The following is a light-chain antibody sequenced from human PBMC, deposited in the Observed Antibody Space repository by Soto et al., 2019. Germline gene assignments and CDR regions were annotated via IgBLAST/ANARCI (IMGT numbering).Light chain of an antibody. CDR1: QSISSN. Sequence: IVLTQSPATVSLYPGERATLSCRASQSISSNLAWYQQKPGQAPRLLIYGASTRATGIPARFSGSGSGTEFTLTISSLQSEDFAVYYCQQYNNWPRTFGQGTKVDIK. V-gene: IGKV3-15*01. J-gene: IGKJ1*01. CDR3: QQYNNWPRT. CDR2: GAS.